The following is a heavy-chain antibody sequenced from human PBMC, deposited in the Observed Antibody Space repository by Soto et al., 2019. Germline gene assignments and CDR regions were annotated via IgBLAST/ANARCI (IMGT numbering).Heavy chain of an antibody. CDR2: ISGSGGST. CDR1: GFTFSSYA. CDR3: AKFCTNGVCYDDY. Sequence: PGGSLRLSCVASGFTFSSYAMSWVRQAPGKGLEWVSAISGSGGSTYYADSVKGRFTISRDNSKNTLYLQMNSLRAEATAVYYCAKFCTNGVCYDDYWGQGTLVTVS. D-gene: IGHD2-8*01. V-gene: IGHV3-23*01. J-gene: IGHJ4*02.